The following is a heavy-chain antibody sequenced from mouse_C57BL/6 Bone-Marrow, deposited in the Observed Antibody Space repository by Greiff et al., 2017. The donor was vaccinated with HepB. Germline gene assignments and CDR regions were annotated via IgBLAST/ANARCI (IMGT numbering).Heavy chain of an antibody. CDR1: GYTFTDYY. V-gene: IGHV1-19*01. J-gene: IGHJ2*01. CDR3: ARSVGYSDY. Sequence: EVQLQQSGPVLVKPGASVKMSCKASGYTFTDYYMNWVKQSHGKSLEWIGVINPYNGGTSYNQKFKGKATLTVDKSSSTAYMELNSLTSEDSAVYYCARSVGYSDYWGQGTTLTVSS. CDR2: INPYNGGT.